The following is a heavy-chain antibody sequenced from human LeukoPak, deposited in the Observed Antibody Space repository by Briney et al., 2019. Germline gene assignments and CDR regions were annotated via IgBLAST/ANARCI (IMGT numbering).Heavy chain of an antibody. Sequence: SETLSLTCTVSGGSISSSSYYWGWIRQPPGKGLEWIGSIYYSGSTYYNPSLKSRVTISVDTSKNQFSLKLSSVTAADTAVYYCARRRGGSIAAAGRYNWFDPWGQGTLVTVSS. J-gene: IGHJ5*02. CDR1: GGSISSSSYY. D-gene: IGHD6-13*01. V-gene: IGHV4-39*01. CDR2: IYYSGST. CDR3: ARRRGGSIAAAGRYNWFDP.